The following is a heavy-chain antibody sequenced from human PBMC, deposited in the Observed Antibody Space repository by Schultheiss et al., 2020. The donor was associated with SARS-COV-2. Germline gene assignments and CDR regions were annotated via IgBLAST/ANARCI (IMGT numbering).Heavy chain of an antibody. D-gene: IGHD6-6*01. CDR2: ISAYNGNT. CDR1: GYTFTSYD. CDR3: ARVARRGSSSSAFDY. J-gene: IGHJ4*02. V-gene: IGHV1-18*01. Sequence: ASVKVSCKASGYTFTSYDINWVRQATGQGLEWMGWISAYNGNTNYAQKLQGRVTMTTDTSTSTAYMELRSLRSDDTAVYYCARVARRGSSSSAFDYWGQGTLVTVSS.